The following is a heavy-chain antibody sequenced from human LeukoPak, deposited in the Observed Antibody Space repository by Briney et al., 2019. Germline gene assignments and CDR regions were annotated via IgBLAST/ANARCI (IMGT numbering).Heavy chain of an antibody. D-gene: IGHD2/OR15-2a*01. Sequence: GGTLRLSCAASGFTFSSYGMSWVRQAPGKGLEWVSAISGSGGSTYYADSVKGRFTISRDNSKNTLYLQMNSLRAEDTAVYYCAKVHTSDDAFDIWGQGTMVTVSS. V-gene: IGHV3-23*01. J-gene: IGHJ3*02. CDR1: GFTFSSYG. CDR2: ISGSGGST. CDR3: AKVHTSDDAFDI.